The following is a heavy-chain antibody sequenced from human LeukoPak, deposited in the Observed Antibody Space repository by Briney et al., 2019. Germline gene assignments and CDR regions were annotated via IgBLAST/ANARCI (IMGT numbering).Heavy chain of an antibody. J-gene: IGHJ3*02. CDR3: ARGSRVFAHYDSSGYYSAFDI. CDR1: GYSFTSYW. V-gene: IGHV5-51*01. Sequence: GESLKISCKGSGYSFTSYWIGWVRQMPGKGLEWMGITYPGDSDTRYSPSFQGQVTISADKSISTAYLQWGSLKASDTAMYYCARGSRVFAHYDSSGYYSAFDIWGQGTMVTVSS. D-gene: IGHD3-22*01. CDR2: TYPGDSDT.